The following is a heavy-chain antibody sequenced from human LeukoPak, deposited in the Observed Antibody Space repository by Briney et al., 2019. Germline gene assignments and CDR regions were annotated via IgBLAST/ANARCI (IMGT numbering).Heavy chain of an antibody. CDR1: GFTFSSYS. D-gene: IGHD1-7*01. V-gene: IGHV3-48*01. J-gene: IGHJ4*02. CDR2: ISSSSSTI. CDR3: ARTGITGTTGGNY. Sequence: GGSLRLSCAASGFTFSSYSMNWVRQAPGKGLEWVSYISSSSSTIYYADSVKGRFTISRDNAKNSLYLQMNSLRAEDTAVYYCARTGITGTTGGNYWGQGTLVTVSS.